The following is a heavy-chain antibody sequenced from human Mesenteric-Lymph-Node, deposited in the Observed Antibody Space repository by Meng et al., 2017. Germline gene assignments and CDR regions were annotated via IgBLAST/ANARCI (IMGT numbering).Heavy chain of an antibody. CDR2: IIPILGIA. J-gene: IGHJ4*02. Sequence: SVKVSCKASGGTFSSYTISWVRQAPGQGLEWMGRIIPILGIANYAQKFQGRVTITADKSTSTAYMELSSLRSEDTAVYYCARDLQAVAGTGDFDYWGQGTLVTVSS. CDR1: GGTFSSYT. D-gene: IGHD6-19*01. V-gene: IGHV1-69*04. CDR3: ARDLQAVAGTGDFDY.